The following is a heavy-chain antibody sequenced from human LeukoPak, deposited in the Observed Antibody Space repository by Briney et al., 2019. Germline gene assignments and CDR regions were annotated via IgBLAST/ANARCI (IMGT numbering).Heavy chain of an antibody. D-gene: IGHD6-13*01. CDR3: ATVTSQLGFDY. J-gene: IGHJ4*02. Sequence: ASVKVSCKASGYTFTSYYMHWVRQAPGQGLEWMGIINPSGGNTSYAQKFQGRVTMTRDTSTSTVYMELSSLRSEDTAVYYCATVTSQLGFDYWGQGTLVTVSS. CDR2: INPSGGNT. CDR1: GYTFTSYY. V-gene: IGHV1-46*03.